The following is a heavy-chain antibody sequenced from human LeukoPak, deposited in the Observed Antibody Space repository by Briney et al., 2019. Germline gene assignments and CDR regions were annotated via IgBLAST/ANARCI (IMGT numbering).Heavy chain of an antibody. CDR1: GFTFSGYS. V-gene: IGHV3-21*01. CDR3: ARDQGGERWFDP. CDR2: ISSGSSFI. Sequence: GGSLRLSCAAPGFTFSGYSMNWVRRAPGKGLEWVSSISSGSSFIYYGDSVKGRFTVSRDNAKNSLYLQMNSPRAEDTAVHSCARDQGGERWFDPWGQGTLVTVSS. D-gene: IGHD1-26*01. J-gene: IGHJ5*02.